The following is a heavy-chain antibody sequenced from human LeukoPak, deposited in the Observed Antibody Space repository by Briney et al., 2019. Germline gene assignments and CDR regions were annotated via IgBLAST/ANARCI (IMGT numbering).Heavy chain of an antibody. D-gene: IGHD3-10*01. CDR2: IYYSGST. CDR3: ARNLWFGDYYFDY. J-gene: IGHJ4*02. V-gene: IGHV4-39*07. CDR1: GGSISSSSYY. Sequence: SETLSLTCTVSGGSISSSSYYWGWIRQPPGKGLEWIGSIYYSGSTYYNPSLKSRVTISVDTSKNQFSLKLSSVTAADTAVYYCARNLWFGDYYFDYWGQGTLVTVSS.